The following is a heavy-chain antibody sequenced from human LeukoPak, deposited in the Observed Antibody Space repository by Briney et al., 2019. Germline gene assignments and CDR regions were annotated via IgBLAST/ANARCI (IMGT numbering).Heavy chain of an antibody. CDR1: GGSFSGYY. Sequence: SETLSLTCAVYGGSFSGYYWSWIRPPPGKGLEWIGEINHSRSTNYNPSLKSRVTISVDTSKNQFSLKLSSVTAADTAVYYCARRPGRGYSSSWRGYYMDVWGKGTTVTISS. CDR3: ARRPGRGYSSSWRGYYMDV. CDR2: INHSRST. D-gene: IGHD6-13*01. J-gene: IGHJ6*03. V-gene: IGHV4-34*01.